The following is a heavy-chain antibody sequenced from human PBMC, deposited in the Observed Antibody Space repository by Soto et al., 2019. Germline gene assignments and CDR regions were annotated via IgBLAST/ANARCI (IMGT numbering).Heavy chain of an antibody. CDR3: AKGAVAGTPTSYYYYGMDV. V-gene: IGHV1-69*12. D-gene: IGHD6-19*01. CDR1: GGSFRTYS. CDR2: IIPIFGTV. J-gene: IGHJ6*02. Sequence: QVQLLQSGAEMKKPGSSVRVSCEASGGSFRTYSISWVRQAPGQGLEWMGEIIPIFGTVNYAQKFQGRVPITAAEPTTTVYMDQRSLRSEDTAVYYCAKGAVAGTPTSYYYYGMDVWGQGTTVTVSS.